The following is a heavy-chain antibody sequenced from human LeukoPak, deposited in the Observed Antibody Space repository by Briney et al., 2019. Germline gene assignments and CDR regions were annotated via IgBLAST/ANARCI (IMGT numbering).Heavy chain of an antibody. CDR3: ARGDADY. CDR2: FDPEDGET. CDR1: GYTLTELS. V-gene: IGHV1-24*01. Sequence: ASVKVSCKVSGYTLTELSMHWVRQAPGKGLEWMGGFDPEDGETIYAQKFQGRVTMTTDTSTSTAYMELRSLRSDDTAVYYCARGDADYWGQGTLVTVSS. J-gene: IGHJ4*02.